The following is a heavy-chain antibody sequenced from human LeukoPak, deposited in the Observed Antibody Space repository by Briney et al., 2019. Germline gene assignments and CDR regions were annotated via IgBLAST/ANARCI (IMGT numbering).Heavy chain of an antibody. Sequence: PGGSLRLSCAASGFTFSTDAMAWVRQAPGKGLEWVSGIRGSGTETYYADSVKGRFVISRDNSKDTLFLQADNVRVEDTATYYCVKGPHFDFWTGYHNYFEPWGQGTLVTVSS. V-gene: IGHV3-23*01. D-gene: IGHD3/OR15-3a*01. CDR3: VKGPHFDFWTGYHNYFEP. J-gene: IGHJ5*02. CDR1: GFTFSTDA. CDR2: IRGSGTET.